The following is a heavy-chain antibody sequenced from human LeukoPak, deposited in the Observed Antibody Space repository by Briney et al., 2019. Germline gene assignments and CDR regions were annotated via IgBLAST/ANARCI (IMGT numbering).Heavy chain of an antibody. CDR2: VYPGDSDT. V-gene: IGHV5-51*01. Sequence: GESLKISCKGSGYSFTSYWIGWVRQMPGKGLEWMGIVYPGDSDTRYSPSFQGLVTISADKSISTAYLQWSSLKASDTAMYYCARHQVYGSGSYYFDSWGQGTLVTVSS. D-gene: IGHD3-10*01. J-gene: IGHJ4*02. CDR1: GYSFTSYW. CDR3: ARHQVYGSGSYYFDS.